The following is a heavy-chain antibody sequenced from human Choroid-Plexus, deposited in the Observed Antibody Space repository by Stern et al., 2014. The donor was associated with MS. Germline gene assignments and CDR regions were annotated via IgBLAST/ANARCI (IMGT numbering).Heavy chain of an antibody. D-gene: IGHD2-8*01. Sequence: QVQLVQSGGGVVQPGRPLRLSCAASGFTFGSCAMHWVRQAPGKGLERGAGVSYDGSNKYYADSVKGRFTVSRDNSQNTLYMQMSSLRAEDTAVYYCAKDRQYLTYFFDHWGQGSLVTVSS. V-gene: IGHV3-30*18. J-gene: IGHJ5*02. CDR1: GFTFGSCA. CDR2: VSYDGSNK. CDR3: AKDRQYLTYFFDH.